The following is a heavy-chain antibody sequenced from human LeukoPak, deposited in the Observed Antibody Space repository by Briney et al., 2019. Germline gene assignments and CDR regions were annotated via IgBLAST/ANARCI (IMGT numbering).Heavy chain of an antibody. CDR3: AHRNPQSMAYYFDY. CDR1: GFSLSTSAVG. D-gene: IGHD2/OR15-2a*01. V-gene: IGHV2-5*02. CDR2: IYWDDDK. Sequence: SGPTLVNPTQTLTLTCTFSGFSLSTSAVGVGWIRQPPGKALEWLALIYWDDDKRYSPSLKSRHTITKDTSKNQVVLAMSNMDPVDTATYYCAHRNPQSMAYYFDYWGQGTLVTVSS. J-gene: IGHJ4*02.